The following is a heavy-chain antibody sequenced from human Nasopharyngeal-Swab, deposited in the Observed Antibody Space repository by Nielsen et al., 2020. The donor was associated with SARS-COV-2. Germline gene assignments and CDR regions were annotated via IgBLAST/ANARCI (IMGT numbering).Heavy chain of an antibody. Sequence: GGSLRLSCSASGFIFSAYSMPCVRQAPGKGLEWISYIRGSNDIYYADSVKGRFTISRDHAKNSLYLQMSRLRVEDTAVYYCARDRDWAFDVWGQGAVVTVSS. CDR2: IRGSNDI. V-gene: IGHV3-21*05. CDR3: ARDRDWAFDV. J-gene: IGHJ3*01. CDR1: GFIFSAYS. D-gene: IGHD2-21*01.